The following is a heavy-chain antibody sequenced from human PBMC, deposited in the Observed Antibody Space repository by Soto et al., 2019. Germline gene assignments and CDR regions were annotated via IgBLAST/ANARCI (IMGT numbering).Heavy chain of an antibody. CDR1: GFTFSSYS. V-gene: IGHV3-48*01. CDR2: ISSSSSNI. J-gene: IGHJ6*03. D-gene: IGHD5-12*01. CDR3: ARGISGYDFDYYYYMDV. Sequence: EVQLVESGGGLVQPGGSLRLSCAASGFTFSSYSMNWVRQAPGKGLEWVSYISSSSSNIYYADSVKGRFTISRDNAKNSLYLQMNSLRAEDTAVYYCARGISGYDFDYYYYMDVWGKGTTVTVSS.